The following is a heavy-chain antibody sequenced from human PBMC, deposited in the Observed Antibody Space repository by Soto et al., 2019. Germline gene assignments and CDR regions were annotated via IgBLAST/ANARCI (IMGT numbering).Heavy chain of an antibody. Sequence: EVHLEEFGGDLVQPGGSLRLSCAASGFTLSAYWMTWVRQAPGKGLEWVANINRAGSKKFYLVSVRGRFTIPRDKVGNSLYLQMDSLRADDTALYYCARDVSPRSSSWYLDAFDIWGQGKKVSVSS. CDR3: ARDVSPRSSSWYLDAFDI. CDR2: INRAGSKK. CDR1: GFTLSAYW. J-gene: IGHJ3*02. D-gene: IGHD6-13*01. V-gene: IGHV3-7*05.